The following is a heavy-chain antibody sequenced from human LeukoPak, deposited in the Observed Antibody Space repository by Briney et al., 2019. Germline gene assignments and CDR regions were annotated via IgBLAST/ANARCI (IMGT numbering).Heavy chain of an antibody. CDR2: INHSGST. V-gene: IGHV4-34*01. D-gene: IGHD5-18*01. Sequence: SEALSLTCAVYGGSFSGYYWSWIRQPPGKGLEWIGEINHSGSTNYNPSLKSRVTISVDTSKNQFSLKLSSVTAADTAVYYCARVSRIQLWADAFDIWGQGTMVTVSS. CDR1: GGSFSGYY. J-gene: IGHJ3*02. CDR3: ARVSRIQLWADAFDI.